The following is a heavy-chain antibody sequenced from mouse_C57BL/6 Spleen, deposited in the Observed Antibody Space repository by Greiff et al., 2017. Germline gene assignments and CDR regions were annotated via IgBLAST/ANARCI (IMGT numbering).Heavy chain of an antibody. CDR3: ARWGTTVVATDYFDY. CDR1: GYTFTSYW. J-gene: IGHJ2*01. Sequence: QVQLQQPGAELVKPGASVKLSCKASGYTFTSYWMHWVKQRPGQGLEWIGMIHPNSGSTNYNEKFKSKATLTVDKSSSTAYMQLSSLTSEDSAVYDCARWGTTVVATDYFDYWGQGTTLTVSS. CDR2: IHPNSGST. V-gene: IGHV1-64*01. D-gene: IGHD1-1*01.